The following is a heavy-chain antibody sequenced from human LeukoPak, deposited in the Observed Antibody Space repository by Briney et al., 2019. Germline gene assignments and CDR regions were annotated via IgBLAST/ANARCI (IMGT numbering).Heavy chain of an antibody. J-gene: IGHJ4*02. Sequence: PGGSLRLSCAASGFTFDDYGMSWVRQAPGKGLEWVSGINWNGGSTGYADSVKGRFTISRDNAKNSLHLQMNSLRAEETVLYYCAIGGINYGAAFDFWGQGSLVTVSA. CDR2: INWNGGST. CDR1: GFTFDDYG. V-gene: IGHV3-20*04. D-gene: IGHD1-26*01. CDR3: AIGGINYGAAFDF.